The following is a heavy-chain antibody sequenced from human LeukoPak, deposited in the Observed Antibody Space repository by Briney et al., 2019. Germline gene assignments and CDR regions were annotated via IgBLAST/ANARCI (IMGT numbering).Heavy chain of an antibody. D-gene: IGHD6-19*01. CDR2: IRYDGSNE. V-gene: IGHV3-30*02. Sequence: GGSLRLSCAASGFSFSGYGMHWVRQAPGKGLEWVAFIRYDGSNEYYADSVKGRFTISRDKSKNTLSLQMNSLRAEDTAVYYCARPSGYSSGWDDYYYYYGMDVWGQGTTVTVSS. CDR3: ARPSGYSSGWDDYYYYYGMDV. CDR1: GFSFSGYG. J-gene: IGHJ6*02.